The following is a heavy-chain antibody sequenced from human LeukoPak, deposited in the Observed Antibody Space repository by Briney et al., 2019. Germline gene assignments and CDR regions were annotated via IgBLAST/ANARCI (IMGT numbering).Heavy chain of an antibody. Sequence: GGSLRLSCVASGFTFTKYWMHWVRQAPGKGLVWVSRLNHDGSDTIYADSVKGRFTISRDNARNTVFLQMDSLRAEDTAVYYCARGGFQHGFDYSGQGARVTVSS. CDR2: LNHDGSDT. J-gene: IGHJ4*02. CDR3: ARGGFQHGFDY. V-gene: IGHV3-74*01. D-gene: IGHD5-12*01. CDR1: GFTFTKYW.